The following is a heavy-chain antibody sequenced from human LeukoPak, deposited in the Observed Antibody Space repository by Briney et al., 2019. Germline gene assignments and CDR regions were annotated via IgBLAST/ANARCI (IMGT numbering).Heavy chain of an antibody. D-gene: IGHD5-18*01. J-gene: IGHJ5*02. CDR2: INPNSGDK. CDR1: GYTFTGNY. CDR3: ARQAGDTAMVNQNWFDP. Sequence: ASVKVSCKASGYTFTGNYIHWVRQAPGQGLEWMAWINPNSGDKKNAQKFQGRVTMTRDTSISTAYMELSSLRSEDTAVYYCARQAGDTAMVNQNWFDPWGQGTLVTVSS. V-gene: IGHV1-2*02.